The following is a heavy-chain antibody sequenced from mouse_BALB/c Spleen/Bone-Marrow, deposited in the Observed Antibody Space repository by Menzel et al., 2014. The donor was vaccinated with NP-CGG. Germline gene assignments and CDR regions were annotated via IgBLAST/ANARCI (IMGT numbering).Heavy chain of an antibody. V-gene: IGHV4-1*02. CDR2: INPESSTI. D-gene: IGHD1-1*01. CDR1: GFDFSRYW. Sequence: EVKLVESGGGLVQPGGSLKLSCAASGFDFSRYWMSWVRQAPGKGLEWIGEINPESSTINYTPSLKDKFIISRDSAKNTLYLQMSKVRSEDTALYYCARLNYYGNLFVWGAGTTVTVSS. J-gene: IGHJ1*01. CDR3: ARLNYYGNLFV.